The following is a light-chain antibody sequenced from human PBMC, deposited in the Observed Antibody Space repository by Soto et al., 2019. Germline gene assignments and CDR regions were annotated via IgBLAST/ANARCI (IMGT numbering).Light chain of an antibody. V-gene: IGKV1-5*03. J-gene: IGKJ1*01. CDR3: QQYNSFPT. Sequence: DIQMTQSPSTLSASVGDRVTITCRASQRISSWLAWYQQKPGKAPKLLIYKASSLESGVPSRFVGSGSGTEFTLTISSLQPDDLASYYGQQYNSFPTFGQGTKVEIK. CDR1: QRISSW. CDR2: KAS.